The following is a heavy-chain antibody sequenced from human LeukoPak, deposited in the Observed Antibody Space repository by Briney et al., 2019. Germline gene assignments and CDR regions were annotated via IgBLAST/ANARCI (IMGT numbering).Heavy chain of an antibody. CDR2: IIPIFGTA. Sequence: SVKVSCKASGYTFTGYYMHWVRQAPGQGLEWMGGIIPIFGTANYAQKFEGRVTITADKSTSTAYMELSSLRSEDTAVYYCARDSHDYGDYSVDYYYYYYMDVWGKGTTVTVSS. D-gene: IGHD4-17*01. J-gene: IGHJ6*03. CDR3: ARDSHDYGDYSVDYYYYYYMDV. CDR1: GYTFTGYY. V-gene: IGHV1-69*06.